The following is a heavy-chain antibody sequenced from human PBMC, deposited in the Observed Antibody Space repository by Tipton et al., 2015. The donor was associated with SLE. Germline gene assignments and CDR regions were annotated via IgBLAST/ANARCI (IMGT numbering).Heavy chain of an antibody. CDR1: GYSISSSYY. CDR2: IYYSGST. D-gene: IGHD6-13*01. J-gene: IGHJ2*01. CDR3: ARDPSSSWGGSRSFDL. V-gene: IGHV4-61*01. Sequence: TLSLTCAVSGYSISSSYYWTWIRQPPGKGLEWIGYIYYSGSTNYNPSLKSRVTISVDTSKNQFSLKLTSVTAADTAVYYCARDPSSSWGGSRSFDLWGRGTLVTVSS.